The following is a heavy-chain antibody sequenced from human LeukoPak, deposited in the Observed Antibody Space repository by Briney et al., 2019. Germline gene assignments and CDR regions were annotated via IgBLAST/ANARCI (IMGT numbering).Heavy chain of an antibody. CDR2: ISGSGGST. Sequence: PGGSLRLSCAASGFTFSSYAMSWVRQAPGKGLEWVSAISGSGGSTYYADSVKGRFTISRDNYKNTLYLQMNSLRAEATAVYCCAKVFGGSGWSYYFDYWGQGTLVTVSS. CDR3: AKVFGGSGWSYYFDY. V-gene: IGHV3-23*01. J-gene: IGHJ4*02. D-gene: IGHD6-19*01. CDR1: GFTFSSYA.